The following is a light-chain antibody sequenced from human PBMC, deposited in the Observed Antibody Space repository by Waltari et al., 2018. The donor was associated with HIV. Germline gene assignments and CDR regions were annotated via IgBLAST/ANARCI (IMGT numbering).Light chain of an antibody. V-gene: IGLV2-11*01. J-gene: IGLJ1*01. CDR1: SSDVGEYNS. CDR3: CSYAGTYTYV. CDR2: DVS. Sequence: QSALTQPRPVSGSPGQSGPSSHTRTSSDVGEYNSAPGYQQHPGKAPKLMIYDVSKWPSGVPDRFSGSKSGNTASLTISGLQAEDEADYYCCSYAGTYTYVFGTGTKVTVL.